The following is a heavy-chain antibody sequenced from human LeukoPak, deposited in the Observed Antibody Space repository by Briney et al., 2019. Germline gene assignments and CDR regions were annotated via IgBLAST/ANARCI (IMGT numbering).Heavy chain of an antibody. Sequence: GGSLRLSCAASGFTFSNSLMHWVRQVPGKGLVWVARIDTDGSTTHYADSVKGRFTISRDNGKNTLYLQMNRLRAEDTAVYYCVRDRDGYNSWGQGTLVTVSS. CDR2: IDTDGSTT. V-gene: IGHV3-74*01. CDR3: VRDRDGYNS. J-gene: IGHJ4*02. CDR1: GFTFSNSL. D-gene: IGHD5-24*01.